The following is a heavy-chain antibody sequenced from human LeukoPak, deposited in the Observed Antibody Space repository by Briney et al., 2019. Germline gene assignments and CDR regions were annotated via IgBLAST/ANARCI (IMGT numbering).Heavy chain of an antibody. Sequence: GGSLRLSCAASGFTFSNYWMSWVRQAPGKGLEWVANIKQDGSEKYYVDSVKGRFTISRDNAKNSLYLQINSLRAEDTAVYYCARDRYQLLSTAFDIWGQGTMVTVSS. J-gene: IGHJ3*02. CDR1: GFTFSNYW. CDR2: IKQDGSEK. D-gene: IGHD2-2*01. V-gene: IGHV3-7*01. CDR3: ARDRYQLLSTAFDI.